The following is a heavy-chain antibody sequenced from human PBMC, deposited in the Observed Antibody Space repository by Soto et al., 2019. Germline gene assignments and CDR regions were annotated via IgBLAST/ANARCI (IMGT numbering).Heavy chain of an antibody. CDR2: IYYSGST. CDR3: ASLKGDYYYYYYMDV. V-gene: IGHV4-59*01. J-gene: IGHJ6*03. D-gene: IGHD3-16*01. CDR1: GGSISSYY. Sequence: SETLSLTCTVSGGSISSYYWSWIRQPPGKGLEWIGYIYYSGSTNYNPSLKSRVTISVDTSKNQFSLKLSSVTAADTAVYYCASLKGDYYYYYYMDVWGKGTTVTV.